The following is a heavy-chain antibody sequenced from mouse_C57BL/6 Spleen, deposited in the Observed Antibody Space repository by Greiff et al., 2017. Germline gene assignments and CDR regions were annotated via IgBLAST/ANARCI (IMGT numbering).Heavy chain of an antibody. CDR3: AKIEGVNYYGSSSSAMDY. J-gene: IGHJ4*01. CDR1: GFSLTSYG. Sequence: VQLQESGPGLVQPSPSLSITCTVSGFSLTSYGVHWVRQSPGKGLEWLGVIWRGGSTDYNAAFMSRLSITKDNSKSQVFFKMNSLQADDTAIYNCAKIEGVNYYGSSSSAMDYWGQGTSVTVSS. D-gene: IGHD1-1*01. V-gene: IGHV2-5*01. CDR2: IWRGGST.